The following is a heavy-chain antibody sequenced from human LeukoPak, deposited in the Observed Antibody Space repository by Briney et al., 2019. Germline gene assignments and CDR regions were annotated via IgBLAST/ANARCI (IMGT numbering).Heavy chain of an antibody. J-gene: IGHJ5*02. D-gene: IGHD3-3*01. CDR2: IYYSGST. V-gene: IGHV4-39*01. Sequence: PSETLSLTCAVYGGSFSGYYWGWIRQPPGKGLEWIGSIYYSGSTYYNPSLKSRVTISVDTSKNQFSLKLSSVTAADTAVYYCARRGDFWSGYRRSYNWFDPWGQGTLVTVSS. CDR1: GGSFSGYY. CDR3: ARRGDFWSGYRRSYNWFDP.